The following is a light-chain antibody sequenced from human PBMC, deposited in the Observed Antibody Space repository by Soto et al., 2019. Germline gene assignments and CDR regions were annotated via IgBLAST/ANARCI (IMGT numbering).Light chain of an antibody. CDR2: EVS. Sequence: QSVLTQPPSASGSPGQSVTISCTGTSSDVGAYNYVSWYQQHPGKAPKLMIYEVSKRPSGVPDRFSGSKSGNTASLTVSGLQAEGEADYYCSSHAGSSNYVFGTGTKVTVL. V-gene: IGLV2-8*01. CDR3: SSHAGSSNYV. CDR1: SSDVGAYNY. J-gene: IGLJ1*01.